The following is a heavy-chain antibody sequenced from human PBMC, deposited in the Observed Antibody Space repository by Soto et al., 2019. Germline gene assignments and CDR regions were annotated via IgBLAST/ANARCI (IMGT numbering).Heavy chain of an antibody. V-gene: IGHV4-59*01. J-gene: IGHJ2*01. CDR2: IYDSGST. Sequence: QVQLQESGPGLVKPSETLSLTCAVSGGSLSNYYWSWIRQPPGKGLEWIGYIYDSGSTNYNPSLKSRVTISIDTSKNQFSLKLTSVTAADTAVYYCARVGEDRVVTGNWYFDLWGRVSLVTVSS. CDR1: GGSLSNYY. CDR3: ARVGEDRVVTGNWYFDL. D-gene: IGHD2-21*02.